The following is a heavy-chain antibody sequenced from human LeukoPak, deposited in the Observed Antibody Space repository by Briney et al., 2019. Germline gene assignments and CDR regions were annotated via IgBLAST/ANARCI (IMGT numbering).Heavy chain of an antibody. V-gene: IGHV3-48*03. D-gene: IGHD7-27*01. CDR1: GFTFSSYE. CDR3: ARMLGILDY. Sequence: GGSLRLSCAASGFTFSSYEMNWVRRAPGKGLEWVSYISSSVSTIYYADSVKGRFTISRDNAKNSLYLQMNSLRAEDTAVYYCARMLGILDYWGQGTLVTVSS. CDR2: ISSSVSTI. J-gene: IGHJ4*02.